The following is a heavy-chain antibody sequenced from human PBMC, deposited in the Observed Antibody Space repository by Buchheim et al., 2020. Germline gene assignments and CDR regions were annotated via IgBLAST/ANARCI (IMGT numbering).Heavy chain of an antibody. J-gene: IGHJ4*02. D-gene: IGHD3-22*01. Sequence: QVQLVESGGGVVQPGRSLRLSCAASGFTFSSYGMHWVRQAPGKGLEWVAVISYDGSNKYYADPVKGRFTISRDNSKNTLYLQMNSLRAEDTAVYYCAKEMYYYDSSGYSVVDYWGQGTL. CDR3: AKEMYYYDSSGYSVVDY. CDR2: ISYDGSNK. V-gene: IGHV3-30*18. CDR1: GFTFSSYG.